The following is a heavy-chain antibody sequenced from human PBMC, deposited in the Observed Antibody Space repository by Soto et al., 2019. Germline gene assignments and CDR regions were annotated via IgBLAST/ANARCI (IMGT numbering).Heavy chain of an antibody. V-gene: IGHV3-23*01. CDR3: AKDQVDVVATSKDAFDV. CDR1: GFTFSSCA. Sequence: EMQLLESGGGLVQPGGSLRLSCAASGFTFSSCAMTWVRQAPGKGLEWVSATSGSGGSTYYADSVKGRFTISRDNSKNTLYLQMNSLRAEDTAVYYCAKDQVDVVATSKDAFDVWGQGTMVAVSS. D-gene: IGHD5-12*01. CDR2: TSGSGGST. J-gene: IGHJ3*01.